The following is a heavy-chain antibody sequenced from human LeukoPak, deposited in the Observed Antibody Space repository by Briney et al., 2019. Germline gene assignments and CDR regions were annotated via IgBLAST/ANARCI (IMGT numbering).Heavy chain of an antibody. CDR3: AREIRFLELLTENYYYYMDV. V-gene: IGHV3-30*02. Sequence: GASLRLSCTASGFTFSSYGMHWVRQAPGKGLEWMAGIRHNGSSTYYADKVKGRFTITRDNSISTPYMQMSSLRSEDTAVYYCAREIRFLELLTENYYYYMDVWGKGTTVTVSS. CDR2: IRHNGSST. J-gene: IGHJ6*03. D-gene: IGHD3-3*01. CDR1: GFTFSSYG.